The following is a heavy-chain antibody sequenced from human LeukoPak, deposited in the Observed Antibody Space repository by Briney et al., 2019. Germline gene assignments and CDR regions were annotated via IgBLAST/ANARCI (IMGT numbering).Heavy chain of an antibody. D-gene: IGHD2-15*01. Sequence: ASVKVSCKASGYRFTGYYMHWVRQAPGQGLEWMGCINPNSGGTNYAQKFQGRVTMTRDTSISTAYMELSRLRSDDTAVYYCARGTEGGSSNWFDPWGQGTLVIVSS. CDR3: ARGTEGGSSNWFDP. J-gene: IGHJ5*02. CDR1: GYRFTGYY. CDR2: INPNSGGT. V-gene: IGHV1-2*02.